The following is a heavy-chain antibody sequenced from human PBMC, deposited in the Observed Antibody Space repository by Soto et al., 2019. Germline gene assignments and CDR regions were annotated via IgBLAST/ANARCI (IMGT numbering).Heavy chain of an antibody. CDR3: ARVISEVYSSGWPHYYYYYGMDV. CDR1: GFTVSSNY. CDR2: IYSGGST. D-gene: IGHD6-19*01. Sequence: GGSLRLSCAASGFTVSSNYMSWVRQAPGKGLEWVSVIYSGGSTYYADSVKGRFTISRDNSKNTLYLQMNSLRAEDTAVYYCARVISEVYSSGWPHYYYYYGMDVWGQGTTVTVSS. V-gene: IGHV3-53*01. J-gene: IGHJ6*02.